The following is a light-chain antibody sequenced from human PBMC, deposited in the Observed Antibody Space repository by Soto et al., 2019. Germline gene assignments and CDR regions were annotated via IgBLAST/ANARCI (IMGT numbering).Light chain of an antibody. Sequence: QSVLTQSPSASASLGASVKLTCTLSSGHSSYAIAWLQQQPEKGPRYLMKVNSDGSHSQGDGIPDRFSGSSSGAERYLTVSSLQSEDEADYYCQGWGTGIGVFGGGTKVTVL. CDR3: QGWGTGIGV. V-gene: IGLV4-69*01. CDR1: SGHSSYA. J-gene: IGLJ2*01. CDR2: VNSDGSH.